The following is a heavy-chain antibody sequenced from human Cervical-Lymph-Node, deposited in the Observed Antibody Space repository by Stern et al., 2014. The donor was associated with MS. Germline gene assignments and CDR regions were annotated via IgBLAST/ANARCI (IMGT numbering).Heavy chain of an antibody. J-gene: IGHJ6*02. CDR1: GFTFSSYG. D-gene: IGHD3-16*01. Sequence: VQLVESGGGVVLPGRSLRLSCAASGFTFSSYGMHWVRQAPGKGLEWVTVIWHDCSIKQYADSVMGRFTISKDNDRSTLYLQMNSLRAEDTAVYYCARGGLWGAYAPMDVWGQGTTVTVSS. CDR3: ARGGLWGAYAPMDV. V-gene: IGHV3-33*01. CDR2: IWHDCSIK.